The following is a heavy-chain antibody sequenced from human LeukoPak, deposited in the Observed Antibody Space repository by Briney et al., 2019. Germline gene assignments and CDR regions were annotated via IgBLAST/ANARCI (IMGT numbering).Heavy chain of an antibody. CDR2: IYYSGST. Sequence: SETLSLTCTVSVGSISSSSYYWGWIRQPPGKGLEWIGRIYYSGSTYYNPSLKSRVTISVDTSKNQFSLKLSSVTAAGTAVYYCARRRDCSSTSCSGYYYYYMDVWGKGTTVTVSS. J-gene: IGHJ6*03. D-gene: IGHD2-2*01. CDR3: ARRRDCSSTSCSGYYYYYMDV. V-gene: IGHV4-39*01. CDR1: VGSISSSSYY.